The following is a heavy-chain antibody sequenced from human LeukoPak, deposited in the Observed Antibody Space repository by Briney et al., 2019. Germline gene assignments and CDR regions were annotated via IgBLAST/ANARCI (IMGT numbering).Heavy chain of an antibody. Sequence: GGSLRLSCAASGFTLSSYGMHWVSQAPGKGLEWVAVISYDGSNKYYADSVKGRFTTSRDNSKNTLYLQMNSLRAEDTAVYYCAKDLDAVPTDTYYFDYWGQGTLVTVSS. CDR1: GFTLSSYG. D-gene: IGHD3-10*02. J-gene: IGHJ4*02. V-gene: IGHV3-30*18. CDR3: AKDLDAVPTDTYYFDY. CDR2: ISYDGSNK.